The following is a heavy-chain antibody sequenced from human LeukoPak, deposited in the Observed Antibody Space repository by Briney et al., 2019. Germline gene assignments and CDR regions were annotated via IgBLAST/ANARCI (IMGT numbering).Heavy chain of an antibody. J-gene: IGHJ4*02. CDR1: GGSISSSRYY. CDR2: IYYSGST. Sequence: SETLSLTCTVSGGSISSSRYYWGWIRQPPGKGLEWIGSIYYSGSTYYNPSLKSRVTISVDTSKNQFSLKLSSVTAADTAVYYCARVEATVTWFDYWGQGTLVTVSS. CDR3: ARVEATVTWFDY. V-gene: IGHV4-39*01. D-gene: IGHD4-17*01.